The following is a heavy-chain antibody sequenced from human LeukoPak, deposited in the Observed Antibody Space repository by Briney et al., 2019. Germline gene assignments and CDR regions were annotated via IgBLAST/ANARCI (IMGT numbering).Heavy chain of an antibody. J-gene: IGHJ3*02. CDR1: GFTFSSYE. Sequence: GGSLRLSCAASGFTFSSYEMNWVRQAPGKGLEWISYISGSGTTIYYADSVKGRFTISRDNAKNSLYLQMNSLRAEDTAVYYCARGGSYLSAFDIWGQGTMVTVSS. V-gene: IGHV3-48*03. CDR2: ISGSGTTI. CDR3: ARGGSYLSAFDI. D-gene: IGHD1-26*01.